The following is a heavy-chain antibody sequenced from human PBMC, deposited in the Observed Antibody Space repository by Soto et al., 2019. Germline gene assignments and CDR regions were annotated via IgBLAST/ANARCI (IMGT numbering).Heavy chain of an antibody. CDR2: IWYDGSNT. J-gene: IGHJ4*02. CDR3: ARDLKTRHCDY. V-gene: IGHV3-33*01. D-gene: IGHD4-17*01. Sequence: QVQLVESGGGVVQPGRSLRLSCAASGFAFHGYAMHWVRQAPGKGLEWVAIIWYDGSNTYYGDSVKGRFTITRDNSQNTVYLQMNRLMVEDTAVCYCARDLKTRHCDYWGQGILVTVSS. CDR1: GFAFHGYA.